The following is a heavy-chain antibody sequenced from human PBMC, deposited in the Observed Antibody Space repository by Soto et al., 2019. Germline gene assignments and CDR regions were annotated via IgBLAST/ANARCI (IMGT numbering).Heavy chain of an antibody. CDR1: GFTFSDHY. D-gene: IGHD4-17*01. CDR3: AGHIYGDYVDAFDI. Sequence: GGSLRLSCAASGFTFSDHYMDWVRQAPGKGLEWVGRTRNKANSYTTEYAASVKGRFTISRDDSKNSLYLQMNSLKTEDTAVYYCAGHIYGDYVDAFDIWGQGTMVTVSS. V-gene: IGHV3-72*01. J-gene: IGHJ3*02. CDR2: TRNKANSYTT.